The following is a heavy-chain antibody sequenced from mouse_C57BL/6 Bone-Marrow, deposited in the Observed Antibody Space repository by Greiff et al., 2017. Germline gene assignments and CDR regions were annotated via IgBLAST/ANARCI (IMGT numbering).Heavy chain of an antibody. Sequence: VQRVESGPELVKPGASVKISCKASGYTFTDYYINWVKQRPGQGLEWIGWIFPGSGSTYYNEKFKGKATLTVDKSSSTAYMLLSSLTSEDSAVYFCAISAYDYDGFDYWGQGTTLTVSS. V-gene: IGHV1-75*01. CDR2: IFPGSGST. D-gene: IGHD2-4*01. J-gene: IGHJ2*01. CDR1: GYTFTDYY. CDR3: AISAYDYDGFDY.